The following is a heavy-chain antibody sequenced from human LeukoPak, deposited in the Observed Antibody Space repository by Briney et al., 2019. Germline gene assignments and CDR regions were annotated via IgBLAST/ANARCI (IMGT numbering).Heavy chain of an antibody. CDR1: GFTFSSYS. J-gene: IGHJ4*02. Sequence: PGGSLRLSCAASGFTFSSYSMNWVRQAPGKGLGWVSYISSSSSAIYYADSVKGRFTIPRDNAKNSLYLQMNSLRAEDTAVYYCASVPDYYGSGSYSAHDYWGQGTLVTVSS. CDR2: ISSSSSAI. D-gene: IGHD3-10*01. V-gene: IGHV3-48*01. CDR3: ASVPDYYGSGSYSAHDY.